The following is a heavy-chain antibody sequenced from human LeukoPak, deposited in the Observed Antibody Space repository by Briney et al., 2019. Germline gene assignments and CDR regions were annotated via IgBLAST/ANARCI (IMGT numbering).Heavy chain of an antibody. CDR1: GFTLSDYY. D-gene: IGHD1-1*01. CDR3: ARSLTTLTYEGY. J-gene: IGHJ4*02. Sequence: GGSLRLSCAASGFTLSDYYMSWIRQAPGKGLEWVSSINSGSTYTYYTESVKGRFTVSRDNAKNSLFLQMNSLRAEATAIYYCARSLTTLTYEGYWGQGTLVTVSS. V-gene: IGHV3-11*06. CDR2: INSGSTYT.